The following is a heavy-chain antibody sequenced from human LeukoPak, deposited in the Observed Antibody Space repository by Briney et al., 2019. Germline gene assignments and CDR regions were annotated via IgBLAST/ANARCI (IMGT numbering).Heavy chain of an antibody. V-gene: IGHV3-33*08. D-gene: IGHD3-22*01. Sequence: GGSLRLSCAASGFTFSSYAMSWVRQAPGKGLEWVAVIWYDGSNKYYADSVKGRFTISRDNSKNTLYLQMNSLRAEDTAVYYCARGGYYDSSGYYYFDYWGQGTLVTVSS. CDR3: ARGGYYDSSGYYYFDY. CDR1: GFTFSSYA. CDR2: IWYDGSNK. J-gene: IGHJ4*02.